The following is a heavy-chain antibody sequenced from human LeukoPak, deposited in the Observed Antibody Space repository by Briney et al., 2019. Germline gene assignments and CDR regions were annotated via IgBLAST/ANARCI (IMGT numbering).Heavy chain of an antibody. Sequence: GGSLRLSCAASGFTFRSASMSWVRQAPGKGLEWVSTISSSGSGTYYADSVKGRFTISRDNSKNTLYLQMNSLRAEDTAVYYCAKARSYDILTGLDYWGQGTLVTVSS. V-gene: IGHV3-23*01. CDR1: GFTFRSAS. CDR3: AKARSYDILTGLDY. D-gene: IGHD3-9*01. CDR2: ISSSGSGT. J-gene: IGHJ4*02.